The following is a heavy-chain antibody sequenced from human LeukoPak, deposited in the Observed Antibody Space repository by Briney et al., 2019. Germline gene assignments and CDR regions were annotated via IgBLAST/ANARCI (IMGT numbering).Heavy chain of an antibody. CDR2: INHSGST. J-gene: IGHJ5*02. V-gene: IGHV4-34*01. Sequence: PSETLSLTCVVYGGSFSGYYWSWIRQPPGKGLEWIGEINHSGSTNYNPSLKSRVTISVDTSKNQFSLKLSSVTAADTAVYYCARGGFWSGYYNDNWFDPWGQGTLVTVSS. D-gene: IGHD3-3*01. CDR1: GGSFSGYY. CDR3: ARGGFWSGYYNDNWFDP.